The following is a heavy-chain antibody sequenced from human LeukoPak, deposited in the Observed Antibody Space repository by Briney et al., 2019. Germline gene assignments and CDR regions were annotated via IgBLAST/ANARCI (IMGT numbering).Heavy chain of an antibody. J-gene: IGHJ6*04. D-gene: IGHD6-25*01. CDR1: GLTFSVSA. CDR2: IKTKADNYAT. Sequence: RGGSLRLSCSASGLTFSVSAIHWVRQASGKGLEWVGRIKTKADNYATAYAASVKGRFTISRDDSTNTAYLQMNSLKTEDTAVYYCTHPAYYYNVDVWGKGTTVTVSS. CDR3: THPAYYYNVDV. V-gene: IGHV3-73*01.